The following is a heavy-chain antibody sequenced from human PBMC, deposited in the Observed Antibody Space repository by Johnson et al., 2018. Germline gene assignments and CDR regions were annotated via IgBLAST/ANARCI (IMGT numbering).Heavy chain of an antibody. V-gene: IGHV5-51*01. CDR1: GYRFSNFW. Sequence: VQLVESGAEVKKPGESLKISCEASGYRFSNFWIAWVRQMPGKGLEWVGLIHPGDSEIKYSPSFQGQVTISADKSLNTAYLQWSSLKASDTAMYYCARQTTAIDAFDIWGQGTMVTVSS. CDR3: ARQTTAIDAFDI. J-gene: IGHJ3*02. D-gene: IGHD4-17*01. CDR2: IHPGDSEI.